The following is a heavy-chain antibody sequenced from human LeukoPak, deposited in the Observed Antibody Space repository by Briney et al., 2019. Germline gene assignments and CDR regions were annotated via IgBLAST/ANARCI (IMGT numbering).Heavy chain of an antibody. V-gene: IGHV5-51*01. J-gene: IGHJ4*02. CDR3: ARQADYNVLTGYFKGHLDY. CDR1: GYSFNTYW. CDR2: IYTGDADT. Sequence: GSLKISCKGSGYSFNTYWIAWGRERPGKGGGRVGLIYTGDADTRYIPSFRGEVTISAEETIRTDYMRRCTLKASATAMYYCARQADYNVLTGYFKGHLDYWGQGTLVTVSS. D-gene: IGHD3-9*01.